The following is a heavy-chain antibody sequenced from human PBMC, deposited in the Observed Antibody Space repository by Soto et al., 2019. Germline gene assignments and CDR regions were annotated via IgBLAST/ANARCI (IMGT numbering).Heavy chain of an antibody. CDR2: IYPGDSDT. V-gene: IGHV5-51*01. CDR1: GHSFTSYW. J-gene: IGHJ3*02. CDR3: ARHPLTAEAGPVAFDI. Sequence: PGESLKISCKGSGHSFTSYWIGWVRQMPGKGLEWMGIIYPGDSDTRYSPSFRGQVAISADKSISTASLQWSSLKASDTAMYYCARHPLTAEAGPVAFDIWGQGTMVTVSS. D-gene: IGHD6-19*01.